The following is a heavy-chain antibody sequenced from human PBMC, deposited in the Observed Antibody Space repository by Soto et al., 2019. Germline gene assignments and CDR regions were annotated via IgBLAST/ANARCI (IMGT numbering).Heavy chain of an antibody. J-gene: IGHJ4*02. CDR1: GGSISNGY. CDR3: ARGGDTGSWYYFQF. Sequence: SETLSLTCAVYGGSISNGYWNWFRQPPGKGLEWIGEINHNTNTIYNPSLTSRVTISVDTSKNHFSLKLTSVTAADTAVYYCARGGDTGSWYYFQFWGQGSLVTVSS. V-gene: IGHV4-34*01. D-gene: IGHD6-13*01. CDR2: INHNTNT.